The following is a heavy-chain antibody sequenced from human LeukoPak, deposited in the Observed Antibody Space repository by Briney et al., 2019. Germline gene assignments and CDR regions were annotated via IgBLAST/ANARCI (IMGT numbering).Heavy chain of an antibody. CDR1: GGSISSCY. CDR3: ARRKRYCSSTSCSNWFDP. J-gene: IGHJ5*02. Sequence: PSETLSLTCTVSGGSISSCYWSWIRQPPGKGLEWLGYIYYSGSTNYNPSLKSPVTISVDTSKNQFSLKLSSVTAADTAVYYCARRKRYCSSTSCSNWFDPWGQGTLVTVSS. D-gene: IGHD2-2*01. CDR2: IYYSGST. V-gene: IGHV4-59*12.